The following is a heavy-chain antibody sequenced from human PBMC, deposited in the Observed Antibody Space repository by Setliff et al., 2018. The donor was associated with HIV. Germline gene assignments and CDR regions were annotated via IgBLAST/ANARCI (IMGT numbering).Heavy chain of an antibody. CDR1: GSTLTELS. V-gene: IGHV1-24*01. J-gene: IGHJ4*02. CDR3: ARDRLGDLDY. D-gene: IGHD3-16*01. Sequence: ASVKVSCKVSGSTLTELSMHWVRQAPGKGLEWMGSFDPEDGETIYAQKFQGRLTMTRDTSVSTAYLELSRLRSDDTAVYYCARDRLGDLDYWGQGTLVTVSS. CDR2: FDPEDGET.